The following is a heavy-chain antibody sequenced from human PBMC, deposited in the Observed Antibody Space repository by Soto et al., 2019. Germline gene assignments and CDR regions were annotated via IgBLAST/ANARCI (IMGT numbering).Heavy chain of an antibody. CDR3: ARALGYSGYAGMDV. V-gene: IGHV1-18*01. D-gene: IGHD5-12*01. CDR1: GYTFTIYG. Sequence: QVQLVQSGGEVKKPGASVKVSCKASGYTFTIYGINWVRQAPGQGLEWMGWISPDNGNTNYAQKPQGRVTMTTATSTRTAYMELRSLRSDDTAVYYCARALGYSGYAGMDVWGQGTTATVSS. CDR2: ISPDNGNT. J-gene: IGHJ6*02.